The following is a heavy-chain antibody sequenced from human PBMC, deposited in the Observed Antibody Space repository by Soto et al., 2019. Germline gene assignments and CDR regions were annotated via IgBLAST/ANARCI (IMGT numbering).Heavy chain of an antibody. CDR3: AREEYSSSWYLPDYYYYYYGMDV. J-gene: IGHJ6*02. CDR1: GFTFSSYA. CDR2: ISYDGSNK. D-gene: IGHD6-13*01. V-gene: IGHV3-30-3*01. Sequence: GGSLRLSCADSGFTFSSYAMHWVRQAPGKGLEWVAVISYDGSNKYYADSVKSRFTISRDNSKNTLYLQMNSLRAEDTAVYYCAREEYSSSWYLPDYYYYYYGMDVWGQGTTVTVSS.